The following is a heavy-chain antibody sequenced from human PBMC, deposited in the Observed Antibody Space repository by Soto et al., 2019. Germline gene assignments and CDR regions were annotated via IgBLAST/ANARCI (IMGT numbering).Heavy chain of an antibody. CDR2: INPNSGGT. CDR3: ARGLKLRFSPDDAFDI. CDR1: GYTFTGYY. Sequence: ASVKVSCKASGYTFTGYYMHWVRQAPGQGLEWMGWINPNSGGTNYAQKFQGRVTMTRDTSISTAYMELSRLRSDDTAVYYCARGLKLRFSPDDAFDIWGQGTMVTVSS. J-gene: IGHJ3*02. V-gene: IGHV1-2*02. D-gene: IGHD3-3*01.